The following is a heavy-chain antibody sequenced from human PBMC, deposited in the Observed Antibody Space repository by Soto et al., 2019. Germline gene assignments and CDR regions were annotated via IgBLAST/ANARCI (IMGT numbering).Heavy chain of an antibody. D-gene: IGHD2-15*01. CDR3: AHLVVAGITYYFDY. J-gene: IGHJ4*02. V-gene: IGHV2-5*02. Sequence: QITLKESGPTRVKPTQTLTLTCTFSGFSLSTSAVGVGWIRQPPGKALEWLAFIYWDADKRYSPSLKSSLTITTDTSKNQVVLAMTNMDPGDPATYYCAHLVVAGITYYFDYWGQVTLVTFSS. CDR2: IYWDADK. CDR1: GFSLSTSAVG.